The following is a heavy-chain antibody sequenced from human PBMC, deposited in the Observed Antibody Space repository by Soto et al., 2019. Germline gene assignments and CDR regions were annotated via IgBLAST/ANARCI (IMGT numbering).Heavy chain of an antibody. V-gene: IGHV2-5*02. Sequence: QITLKESGPALVKPTQTLTLTCTFSGFSLTTSGVGVGWIRQPPGKAQEWLAVIYWDDDKRYSPVLKSRLTITKDTSKNQVVLTMTTMDPVDTATYYCAHSPGGILVAGRPFHVWGQGTMVTVSS. J-gene: IGHJ3*01. D-gene: IGHD6-19*01. CDR1: GFSLTTSGVG. CDR3: AHSPGGILVAGRPFHV. CDR2: IYWDDDK.